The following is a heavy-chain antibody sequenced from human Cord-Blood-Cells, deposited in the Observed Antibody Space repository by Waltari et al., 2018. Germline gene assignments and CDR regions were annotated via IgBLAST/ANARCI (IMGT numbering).Heavy chain of an antibody. D-gene: IGHD6-13*01. Sequence: EVQLVESGGGLIQPGGSLRLSCAASGFTVSSNYMSRVRQAPGKGLEWVSVIYSGGSTYYADSVKGRFTISRDNSKNTLYLQMNSLRAEDTAVYYCARGPGIAAAGTFDYWGQGTLVTVSS. CDR3: ARGPGIAAAGTFDY. J-gene: IGHJ4*02. CDR2: IYSGGST. CDR1: GFTVSSNY. V-gene: IGHV3-53*01.